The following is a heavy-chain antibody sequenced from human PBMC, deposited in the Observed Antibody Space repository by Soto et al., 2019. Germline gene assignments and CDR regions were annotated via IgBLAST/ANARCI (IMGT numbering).Heavy chain of an antibody. V-gene: IGHV2-5*02. D-gene: IGHD4-17*01. CDR2: IYWDDDK. Sequence: QITLKEPGPTLVKPTQTLTLTITFSGFSLTTTGVGMGWIRQPPGKAMECLALIYWDDDKRYSLSLKSTLTITHDTSTNQVVLTITNMDPADTATYFCAHRTTTVTWWFDPWGQGTLITVSS. CDR1: GFSLTTTGVG. CDR3: AHRTTTVTWWFDP. J-gene: IGHJ5*02.